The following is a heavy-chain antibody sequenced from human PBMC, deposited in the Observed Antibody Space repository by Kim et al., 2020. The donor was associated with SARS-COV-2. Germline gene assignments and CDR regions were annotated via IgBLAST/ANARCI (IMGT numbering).Heavy chain of an antibody. CDR3: ARGYSYGYSWYGFYGMDV. V-gene: IGHV3-66*01. Sequence: GGSLRLSCAASGFTVSSNYMSWVRQAPGKGLEWVSVIYSGGSTYYADSVKGRFTVSRDNSKNTLYLQMNSLRAEDTAVYYCARGYSYGYSWYGFYGMDVWGQGTTVTVSS. CDR2: IYSGGST. J-gene: IGHJ6*02. D-gene: IGHD5-18*01. CDR1: GFTVSSNY.